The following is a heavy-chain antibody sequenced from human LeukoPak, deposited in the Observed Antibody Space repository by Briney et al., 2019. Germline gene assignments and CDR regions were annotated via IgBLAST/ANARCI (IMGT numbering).Heavy chain of an antibody. CDR3: ARQPHIVVVTALGGYYDY. V-gene: IGHV3-30-3*01. D-gene: IGHD2-21*02. CDR1: GFTFSSYW. J-gene: IGHJ4*02. Sequence: GGSLRLSCAASGFTFSSYWMSWVRQAPGKGLEWVAVISYDGSNKYYADSVKGRFTISRDNSKNTLYLQMNSLRAEDTAVYYCARQPHIVVVTALGGYYDYWGQGTLVTVSS. CDR2: ISYDGSNK.